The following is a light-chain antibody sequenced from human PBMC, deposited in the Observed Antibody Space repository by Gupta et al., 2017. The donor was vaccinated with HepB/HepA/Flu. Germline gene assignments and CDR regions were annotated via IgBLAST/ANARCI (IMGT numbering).Light chain of an antibody. CDR3: QQRSISWT. V-gene: IGKV3-11*01. Sequence: EIVLTQSPVTLSLFPGERATLSCRASQSVSTSLAWYQHKPGQAHRLIVYDASIRAKGVPARFVGGGYTKDFTLTSSRREDGASVVYCQQQRSISWTFGQGTKVEIK. CDR2: DAS. J-gene: IGKJ1*01. CDR1: QSVSTS.